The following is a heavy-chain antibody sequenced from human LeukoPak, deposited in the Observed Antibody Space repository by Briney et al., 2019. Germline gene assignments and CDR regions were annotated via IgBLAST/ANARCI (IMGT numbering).Heavy chain of an antibody. CDR1: GYTFTGYY. V-gene: IGHV1-2*02. Sequence: ASVKVSCKASGYTFTGYYMHWVRQAPGQGLEWMGWINPNSGGTNYAQKFQGRVTMTRDTSTSTVYMELSSLRSEDTAVYYCARFAVHRRITVAGQFGLDYWGQGTLVSLSS. J-gene: IGHJ4*02. CDR3: ARFAVHRRITVAGQFGLDY. D-gene: IGHD6-19*01. CDR2: INPNSGGT.